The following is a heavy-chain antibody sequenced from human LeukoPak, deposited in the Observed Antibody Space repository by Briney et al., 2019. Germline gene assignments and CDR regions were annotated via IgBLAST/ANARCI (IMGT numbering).Heavy chain of an antibody. J-gene: IGHJ4*02. CDR2: INPNSGGT. V-gene: IGHV1-2*02. CDR3: ALHYDILTGYYSYFDY. CDR1: GGTFSSYA. D-gene: IGHD3-9*01. Sequence: GASVKVSCKASGGTFSSYAISWVRQAPGQGLEWMGWINPNSGGTNYAQKFQGRVTMTRDTSISTAYMELSRLRSDDTAVYYCALHYDILTGYYSYFDYWGQGTLVTVSS.